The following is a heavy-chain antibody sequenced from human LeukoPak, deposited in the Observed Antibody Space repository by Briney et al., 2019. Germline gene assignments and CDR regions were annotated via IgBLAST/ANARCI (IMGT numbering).Heavy chain of an antibody. CDR1: GFTFSSYG. CDR2: TSYDGSNK. D-gene: IGHD6-19*01. Sequence: GGSLRLSCAASGFTFSSYGMHWVRQAPGKGLEWVAATSYDGSNKYYADSVKGRFTISRDNSKNTLYLQMNSLRAEDTAVYYCAKGPTQYSSGWLTWGQGTLVTVSS. CDR3: AKGPTQYSSGWLT. V-gene: IGHV3-30*18. J-gene: IGHJ5*02.